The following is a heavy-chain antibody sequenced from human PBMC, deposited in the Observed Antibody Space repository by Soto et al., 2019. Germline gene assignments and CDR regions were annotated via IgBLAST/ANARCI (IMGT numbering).Heavy chain of an antibody. J-gene: IGHJ4*02. CDR1: GFIFTTYA. CDR2: ITATGSST. D-gene: IGHD6-25*01. CDR3: AKARTIAAKYFDY. Sequence: GGSLRLSCAASGFIFTTYAMTWVRQAPGKGLEWVSTITATGSSTYYADSVQGRFSISRDNSKNTLYLQMNSLRAEDTAIYYCAKARTIAAKYFDYLGQGTVVTVSS. V-gene: IGHV3-23*01.